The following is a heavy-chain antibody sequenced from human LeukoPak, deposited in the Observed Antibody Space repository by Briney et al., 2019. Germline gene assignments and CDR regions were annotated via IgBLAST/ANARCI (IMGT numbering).Heavy chain of an antibody. V-gene: IGHV3-23*01. D-gene: IGHD3-10*01. Sequence: GGSLRLSCAASGFTFSSYVMSWVRQAPGKGLERVSSMSGSVGRTYYADSVKGRFSISRDNSKNTVHLQMNSLRAEDTAVYYCAKAVTPHGSDISGWAYWGQGTLVTVSS. CDR1: GFTFSSYV. J-gene: IGHJ4*02. CDR3: AKAVTPHGSDISGWAY. CDR2: MSGSVGRT.